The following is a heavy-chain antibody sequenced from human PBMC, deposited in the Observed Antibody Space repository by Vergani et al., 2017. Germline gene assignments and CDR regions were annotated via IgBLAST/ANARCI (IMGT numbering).Heavy chain of an antibody. V-gene: IGHV4-34*01. CDR3: ARGPLGSGRN. Sequence: QVKLQQWGAGLLKPSETLSLTCAVYGGSFRDYYWSWIRQPPGKGLEWIGEINHSGRTNYNPSLKSRVTISVDTSKNQFSLKLSSVTAADTAVYYCARGPLGSGRNWGQGTLVTVSS. D-gene: IGHD3-10*01. J-gene: IGHJ4*02. CDR2: INHSGRT. CDR1: GGSFRDYY.